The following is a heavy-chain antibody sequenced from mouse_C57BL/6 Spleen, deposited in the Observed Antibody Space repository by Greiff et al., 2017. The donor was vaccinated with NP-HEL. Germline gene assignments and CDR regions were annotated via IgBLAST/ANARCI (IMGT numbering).Heavy chain of an antibody. D-gene: IGHD1-1*01. CDR2: INPNNGGT. CDR1: GYTFTDYN. V-gene: IGHV1-22*01. CDR3: ARGGITTVPFFDY. Sequence: VQLQQSGPELVKPGASVKMSCKASGYTFTDYNMHWVKQSHGKSLEWIGDINPNNGGTSYNQKFKGKATLTVNKSSSTAYMELRSLTSEDSAVYYCARGGITTVPFFDYWGQGTTLTVSS. J-gene: IGHJ2*01.